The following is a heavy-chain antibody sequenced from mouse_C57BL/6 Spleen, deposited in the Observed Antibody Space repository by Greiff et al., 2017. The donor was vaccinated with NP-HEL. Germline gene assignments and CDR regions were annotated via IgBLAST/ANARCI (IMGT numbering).Heavy chain of an antibody. Sequence: EVQLVESGPGMVKPSQSLSLTCTVTGYSITSGYDWHWIRHFPGNKLEWMGYISYSGSTNYNPSLKSRISITHDTSKNHFFLKLNSVTTEDKSTYYCARDDGYYAWFAYWGQGTLVTVSA. V-gene: IGHV3-1*01. CDR3: ARDDGYYAWFAY. J-gene: IGHJ3*01. D-gene: IGHD2-3*01. CDR2: ISYSGST. CDR1: GYSITSGYD.